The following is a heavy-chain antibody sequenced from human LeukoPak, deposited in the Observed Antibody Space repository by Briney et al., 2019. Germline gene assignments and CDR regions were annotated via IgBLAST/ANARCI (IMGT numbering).Heavy chain of an antibody. CDR2: FDPEDGET. CDR3: TLHSGGLLLY. CDR1: GGTFSSYA. D-gene: IGHD3-22*01. J-gene: IGHJ4*02. Sequence: GASVKVSCKASGGTFSSYAISWVRQAPGKGLEWMGGFDPEDGETIYAQKFQGRVTMTEDTSTDTAYMELSSLRSEDTAVYYCTLHSGGLLLYWGQGTLVTVSS. V-gene: IGHV1-24*01.